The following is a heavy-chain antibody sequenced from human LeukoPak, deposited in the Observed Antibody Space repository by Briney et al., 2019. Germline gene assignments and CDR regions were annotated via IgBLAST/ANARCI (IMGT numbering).Heavy chain of an antibody. J-gene: IGHJ4*02. CDR2: ISNRGYTI. CDR3: VRNSAFAH. CDR1: GFSIDTYD. D-gene: IGHD2-15*01. V-gene: IGHV3-48*03. Sequence: GGSLRLSCAVSGFSIDTYDMNWARQAPGKGLEWISYISNRGYTIHYADSVKGRFIISKDEANNSLFLQMYRLTAEDTGVYYCVRNSAFAHWGQGTLVIVSS.